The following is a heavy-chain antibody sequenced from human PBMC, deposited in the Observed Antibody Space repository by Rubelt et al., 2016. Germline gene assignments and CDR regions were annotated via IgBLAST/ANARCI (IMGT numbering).Heavy chain of an antibody. CDR1: GFTFSSYS. CDR2: IRYDGSNK. D-gene: IGHD5-12*01. V-gene: IGHV3-30*02. J-gene: IGHJ2*01. CDR3: AKIPGIVATKDWYFDL. Sequence: VQLVESGGGLVQPGGSLRLSCAASGFTFSSYSMNWVRQAPGKGLEWVAFIRYDGSNKYYADSVKGRFTISRDNSKNTLYLQMNSLRAEDTAVYYCAKIPGIVATKDWYFDLWGRGTLVTVSS.